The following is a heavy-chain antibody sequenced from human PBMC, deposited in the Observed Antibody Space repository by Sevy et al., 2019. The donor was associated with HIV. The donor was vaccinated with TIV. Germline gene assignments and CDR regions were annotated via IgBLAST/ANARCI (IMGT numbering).Heavy chain of an antibody. V-gene: IGHV1-24*01. J-gene: IGHJ4*01. CDR3: VIGDTPRLTGSGTRLKDQSQNYFEF. CDR1: GYTLSEVS. D-gene: IGHD3-16*02. Sequence: ASVKVSCKVPGYTLSEVSMHWVRQAPGKGLEWMGGFVPEDGEIVYAQKFQGRVTVAEDTLTDTAYLEVTNLRSEDTATYFCVIGDTPRLTGSGTRLKDQSQNYFEFWGHGTLVTVSS. CDR2: FVPEDGEI.